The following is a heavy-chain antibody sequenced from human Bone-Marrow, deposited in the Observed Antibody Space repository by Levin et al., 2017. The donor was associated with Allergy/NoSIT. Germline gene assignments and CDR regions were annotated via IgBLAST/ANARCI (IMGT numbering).Heavy chain of an antibody. D-gene: IGHD1-14*01. V-gene: IGHV2-5*02. CDR2: IYWDDNK. CDR3: ARGTGARFGNLFEGFDY. J-gene: IGHJ4*02. CDR1: GLSLRTSGVG. Sequence: ASGPTLVKPTQTLTLTCTLSGLSLRTSGVGVGWIRQPPGKALEWLALIYWDDNKFYSPSLHSRLTITKDTSKNQVVLTMTNMDPVDAATYYCARGTGARFGNLFEGFDYWGQGALVAVSS.